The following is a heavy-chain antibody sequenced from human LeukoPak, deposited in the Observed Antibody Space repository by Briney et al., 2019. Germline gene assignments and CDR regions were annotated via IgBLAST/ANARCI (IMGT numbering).Heavy chain of an antibody. J-gene: IGHJ5*02. CDR1: GGSISSYY. CDR2: IYTSGST. D-gene: IGHD6-19*01. V-gene: IGHV4-4*07. CDR3: ARDRKEPGIAVAGTGFDP. Sequence: PSETLSLTCPLSGGSISSYYWSWIRQPAAKGLEWIGRIYTSGSTNYNPSLKSRVTMSVDTSKNQFSLKLSSVTAADTAVYYCARDRKEPGIAVAGTGFDPWGQGTLVTVSS.